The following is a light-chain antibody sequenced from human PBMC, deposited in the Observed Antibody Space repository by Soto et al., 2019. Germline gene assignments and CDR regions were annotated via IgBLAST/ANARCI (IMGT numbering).Light chain of an antibody. V-gene: IGKV1-39*01. Sequence: DIQMTQSPSSLSASVGDRVTITCRASQSISSYLNWYQQKPGKAPKLLIYAASSSQSGVPSRFSGSGSGTDFTLTISSLQPEDFATYYCQQSYSTPPWTF. CDR2: AAS. CDR3: QQSYSTPPWT. CDR1: QSISSY. J-gene: IGKJ1*01.